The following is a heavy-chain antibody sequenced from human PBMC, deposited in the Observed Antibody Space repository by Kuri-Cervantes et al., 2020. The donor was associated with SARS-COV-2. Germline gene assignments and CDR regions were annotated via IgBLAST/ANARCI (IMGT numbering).Heavy chain of an antibody. CDR2: ISYDGNNK. CDR1: GFAFSSYA. J-gene: IGHJ4*02. D-gene: IGHD3-22*01. CDR3: ARADGITMIVETRPTDY. Sequence: GGSLRLSCAASGFAFSSYAMHWVRQAPGKGLEWVAVISYDGNNKYHADSVKGRFTISRDNSKNTLYLQMNSLRAEDTAVYYCARADGITMIVETRPTDYWGQGTLVTVSS. V-gene: IGHV3-30*04.